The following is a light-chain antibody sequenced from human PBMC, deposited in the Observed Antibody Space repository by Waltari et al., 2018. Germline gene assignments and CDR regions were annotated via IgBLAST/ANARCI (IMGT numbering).Light chain of an antibody. CDR3: QQYYSIPIT. Sequence: DIVMTQSPDSLAVSLGERATINCKSSQSVLYSSNNKNYLAWYQQKPGQPPKLLIYWASTRESGVPDRFSGSGSGTDFTLTISSQQAEDVAVYYCQQYYSIPITFGPGTKVDIK. V-gene: IGKV4-1*01. CDR2: WAS. J-gene: IGKJ3*01. CDR1: QSVLYSSNNKNY.